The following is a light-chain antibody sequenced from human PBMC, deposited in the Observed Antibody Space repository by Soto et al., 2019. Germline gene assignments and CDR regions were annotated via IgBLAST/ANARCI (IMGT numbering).Light chain of an antibody. Sequence: EILLTQSPGTLSLSPGARATLSCRASQSLTNSFLAWYQQKPGQTPRLLIYGASFRATDIPDRFSGSGSGTDFTLTISRLEPEDFAVYFCQQYGRLPLSFGGGTKVEIK. CDR2: GAS. CDR1: QSLTNSF. V-gene: IGKV3-20*01. J-gene: IGKJ4*01. CDR3: QQYGRLPLS.